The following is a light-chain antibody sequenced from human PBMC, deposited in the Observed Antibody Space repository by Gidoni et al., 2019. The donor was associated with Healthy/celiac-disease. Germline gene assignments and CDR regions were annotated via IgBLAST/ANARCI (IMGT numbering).Light chain of an antibody. CDR1: QLVSSY. CDR2: DAS. J-gene: IGKJ2*01. Sequence: EIVLTQSPATLSLSPGERATLSCRASQLVSSYLAWYQQKPGQAPRLLIYDASNRATGIPARFSGSGSGTDFTLTISSLEPEDFAVYYCQQRSNWPYTFGQGTKLEIQ. CDR3: QQRSNWPYT. V-gene: IGKV3-11*01.